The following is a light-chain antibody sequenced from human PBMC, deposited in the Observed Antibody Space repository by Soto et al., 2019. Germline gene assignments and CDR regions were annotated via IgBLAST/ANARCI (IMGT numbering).Light chain of an antibody. CDR3: PQSSSTPYT. CDR2: AAS. V-gene: IGKV1-39*01. CDR1: PSISNY. J-gene: IGKJ2*01. Sequence: DIPMTQSPSSLSASVADRVTITCRASPSISNYLNWYQQKPGKAPEVLIYAASSLQNGVPSTFSGGGSGRDFTLTLCSLHTEEFAIYYCPQSSSTPYTCGQGTKLYIK.